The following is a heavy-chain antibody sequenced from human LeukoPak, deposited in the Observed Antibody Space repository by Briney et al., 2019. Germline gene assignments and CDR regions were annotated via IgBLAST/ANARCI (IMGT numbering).Heavy chain of an antibody. CDR3: ARHLGPVRYYYYGMDV. V-gene: IGHV3-30*03. CDR1: GFTFSSYG. D-gene: IGHD3-3*02. CDR2: ISYDGSNK. J-gene: IGHJ6*02. Sequence: PGRSLRLSCAASGFTFSSYGMHWVRQAPGKGLEWVAVISYDGSNKYYADSVKGRFTISRDNSKNTLYLQMNSLRAEDTAVYYCARHLGPVRYYYYGMDVWGQGTTVTVSS.